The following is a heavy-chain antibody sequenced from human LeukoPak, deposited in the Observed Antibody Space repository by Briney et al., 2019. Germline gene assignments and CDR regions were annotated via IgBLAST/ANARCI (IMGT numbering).Heavy chain of an antibody. V-gene: IGHV4-30-4*01. CDR2: IYYSGST. D-gene: IGHD3-3*01. Sequence: SETLSLTCTVSGGSISSGDYYWSWIRQPPGKGLEWIGYIYYSGSTYYNPSPKSRVTISVDTSKNQFSLKLSSVTAADTAVYYCAREPVLRHPRSYYYYGMDVWGQGTTVTVSS. CDR3: AREPVLRHPRSYYYYGMDV. CDR1: GGSISSGDYY. J-gene: IGHJ6*02.